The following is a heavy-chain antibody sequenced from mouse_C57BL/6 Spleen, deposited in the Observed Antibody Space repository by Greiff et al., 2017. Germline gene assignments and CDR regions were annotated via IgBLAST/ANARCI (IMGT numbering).Heavy chain of an antibody. CDR2: IDPENGDT. CDR1: GFNIKDDY. D-gene: IGHD1-1*02. V-gene: IGHV14-4*01. CDR3: TTGSYSAMDY. Sequence: DVQLQESGAELVRPGASVKLSCTASGFNIKDDYMHWVKQRPEQGLEWIGWIDPENGDTEYASKFQGKATITADTSSNTAYLQLSSLTSEDTAVYYCTTGSYSAMDYWGQGTSVTVSS. J-gene: IGHJ4*01.